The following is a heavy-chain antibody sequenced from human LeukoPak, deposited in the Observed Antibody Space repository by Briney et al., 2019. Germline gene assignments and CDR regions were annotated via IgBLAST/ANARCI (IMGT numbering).Heavy chain of an antibody. D-gene: IGHD1-26*01. Sequence: ASVKVSCKASGYTFTTYGISWVRQAPGQGLEWMGWISAYNGNTNYAQNLQGRVTMTTDTSTCTAYMELRSLRSDDTAVYYCARDRYSGGYLFVAFDIWGQGTMVTVSS. V-gene: IGHV1-18*01. CDR2: ISAYNGNT. J-gene: IGHJ3*02. CDR3: ARDRYSGGYLFVAFDI. CDR1: GYTFTTYG.